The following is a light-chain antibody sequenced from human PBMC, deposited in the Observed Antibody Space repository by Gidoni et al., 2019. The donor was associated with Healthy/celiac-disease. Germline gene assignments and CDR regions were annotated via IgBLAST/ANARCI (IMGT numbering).Light chain of an antibody. CDR3: QQYGSSTWT. CDR2: GAS. Sequence: EIVLTQSPGTLSLSPGERATLSCRASQSVSSSYLAWYQQNPGQAPRLLIYGASSRATGIPDRFSGSGSGTDFTLTISRLEPEDFAVYYCQQYGSSTWTFXQXTKVXIK. J-gene: IGKJ1*01. CDR1: QSVSSSY. V-gene: IGKV3-20*01.